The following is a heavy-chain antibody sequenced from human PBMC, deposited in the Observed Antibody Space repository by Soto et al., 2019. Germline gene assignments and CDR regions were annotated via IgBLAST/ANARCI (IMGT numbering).Heavy chain of an antibody. Sequence: GESLKISCAASGFTFSSYAMHWVRQAPGKGLEWVAVISYDGSNKYYADSVKGRFTISRDNSKNTLYLQMNSLRAEDTAVYYCARSHSEMATPPYFDYWGQGTLVTVSS. J-gene: IGHJ4*02. CDR1: GFTFSSYA. D-gene: IGHD5-12*01. CDR3: ARSHSEMATPPYFDY. V-gene: IGHV3-30-3*01. CDR2: ISYDGSNK.